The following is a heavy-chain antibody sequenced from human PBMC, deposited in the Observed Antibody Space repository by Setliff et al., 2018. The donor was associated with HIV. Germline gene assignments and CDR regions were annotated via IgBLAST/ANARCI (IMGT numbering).Heavy chain of an antibody. CDR2: INTVTGNP. J-gene: IGHJ6*03. Sequence: GASVKVSCKASGYSFTNYYIHWVRQAPGQGLEWMGWINTVTGNPTYAQGFTGRFDFSLDTSLSTAYLEISGLKVEDSAVYCCARDSSEYYDILTGEYHNMDVWGKGTSVTVSS. V-gene: IGHV7-4-1*02. D-gene: IGHD3-9*01. CDR1: GYSFTNYY. CDR3: ARDSSEYYDILTGEYHNMDV.